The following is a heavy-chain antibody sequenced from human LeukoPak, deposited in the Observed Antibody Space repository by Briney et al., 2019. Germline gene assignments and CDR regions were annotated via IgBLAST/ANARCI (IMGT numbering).Heavy chain of an antibody. CDR3: ARPTLSPYYYDSSGDYDY. Sequence: ASVKVSCKASGYTFTGYYVHWVRQAPGQGLEWMGWINPNSGGTNNAQKFQGRVTMTRDTSISTAYMELSRLRSDDTAVYYCARPTLSPYYYDSSGDYDYWGQGTLVTVSS. D-gene: IGHD3-22*01. CDR2: INPNSGGT. J-gene: IGHJ4*02. V-gene: IGHV1-2*02. CDR1: GYTFTGYY.